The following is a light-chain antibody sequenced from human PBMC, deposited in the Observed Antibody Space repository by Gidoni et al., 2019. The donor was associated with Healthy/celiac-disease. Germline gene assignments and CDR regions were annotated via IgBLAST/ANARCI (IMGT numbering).Light chain of an antibody. V-gene: IGKV1-5*03. J-gene: IGKJ1*01. CDR2: MAS. CDR3: QQYKIQWT. Sequence: DIQMTQSPSTLSASVGDRVTITCRASQSISSWLAWYQQKPGKAPKLLIYMASSLESGVPSRFSGSGSGTEFTLTISSLQPDDFATYYCQQYKIQWTFGQGTKVEIK. CDR1: QSISSW.